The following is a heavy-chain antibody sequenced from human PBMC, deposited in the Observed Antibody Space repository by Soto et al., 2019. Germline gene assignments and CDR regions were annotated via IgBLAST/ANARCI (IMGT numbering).Heavy chain of an antibody. Sequence: PWETLSLTCTVSGGSISSGGYYWSWIRQHPGKGLEWIGYIYYSGSTYYNPSLKSRVTISVDTSKNQFSLKLSSVTAADTAVYYCARFDYHDSSGYLDCGRKWGQGTLVTVSS. CDR2: IYYSGST. CDR1: GGSISSGGYY. D-gene: IGHD3-22*01. CDR3: ARFDYHDSSGYLDCGRK. J-gene: IGHJ4*02. V-gene: IGHV4-31*03.